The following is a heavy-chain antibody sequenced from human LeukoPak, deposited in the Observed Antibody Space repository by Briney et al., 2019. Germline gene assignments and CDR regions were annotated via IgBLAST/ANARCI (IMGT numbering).Heavy chain of an antibody. Sequence: NSGGSLRLSCEASGLTFNNYAMTWVRQAPGKGLEWVAFIGHVAGDIFYSDSVKGRFTISRDDAKGSVYLQMNSLRVDDTAVYFCARGPYTGSMFDYWGHGTLVTVSS. D-gene: IGHD1-1*01. CDR3: ARGPYTGSMFDY. V-gene: IGHV3-21*01. J-gene: IGHJ4*01. CDR2: IGHVAGDI. CDR1: GLTFNNYA.